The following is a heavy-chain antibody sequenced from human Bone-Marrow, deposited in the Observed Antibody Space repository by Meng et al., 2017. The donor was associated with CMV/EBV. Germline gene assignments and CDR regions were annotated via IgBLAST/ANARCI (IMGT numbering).Heavy chain of an antibody. CDR1: GFTFTNFG. CDR3: ARGAERGYDYVWGSYRYTSDY. J-gene: IGHJ4*02. D-gene: IGHD3-16*02. Sequence: QVQLVQSGADVKKPGASVKVSCKASGFTFTNFGISWVRQAPGQGLEWMGWISAYNGDTKYAQKVQGRVTITADESTSTAYMELSSLRSEDTAVYYCARGAERGYDYVWGSYRYTSDYWGQGTLVTVSS. CDR2: ISAYNGDT. V-gene: IGHV1-18*01.